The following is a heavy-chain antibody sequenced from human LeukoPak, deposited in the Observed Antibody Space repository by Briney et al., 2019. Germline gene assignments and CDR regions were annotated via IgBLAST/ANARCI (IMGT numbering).Heavy chain of an antibody. CDR3: ATDLYDYGDYYYYGMDV. V-gene: IGHV1-69*04. J-gene: IGHJ6*02. CDR2: IIPILGIA. Sequence: ASVKVSCKASGGTFSSYAINWVRQAPGQGLEWMGRIIPILGIANYAQKFQGRVTITADKSTSTAYMELSSLRSEDTAVYYCATDLYDYGDYYYYGMDVWGQGTTVTVSS. D-gene: IGHD4-17*01. CDR1: GGTFSSYA.